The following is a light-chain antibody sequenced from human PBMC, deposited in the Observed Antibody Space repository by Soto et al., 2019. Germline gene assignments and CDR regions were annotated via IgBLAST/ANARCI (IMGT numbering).Light chain of an antibody. V-gene: IGKV3-15*01. CDR2: DAS. Sequence: EIVLTQSPGTLSLPPGERATLSCRASQSMGSNLAWYQQKPGQAPRLLIYDASTRATGIPARFSGSGSGTEFTLTITSLQSEDFAVYYCQQYHNWPRTFGQGTKVDIK. CDR1: QSMGSN. CDR3: QQYHNWPRT. J-gene: IGKJ1*01.